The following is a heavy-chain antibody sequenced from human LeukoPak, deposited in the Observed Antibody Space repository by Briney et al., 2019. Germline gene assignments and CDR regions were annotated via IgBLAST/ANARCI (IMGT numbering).Heavy chain of an antibody. CDR2: ISSSGSTT. CDR1: GFTFSSYE. CDR3: ARQCGYDYGTNWFDP. J-gene: IGHJ5*02. V-gene: IGHV3-48*03. Sequence: GGSLRLSGAASGFTFSSYEMNWFRQAPGKGLEWISYISSSGSTTYYADSVKGRFTISRDNAKNSLYLQMNSLRAEDTAVYYCARQCGYDYGTNWFDPWGQGTLVTVSS. D-gene: IGHD5-18*01.